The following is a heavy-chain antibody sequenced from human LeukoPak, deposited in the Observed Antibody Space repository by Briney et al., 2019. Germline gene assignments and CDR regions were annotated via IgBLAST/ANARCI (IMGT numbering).Heavy chain of an antibody. CDR3: ATGRDTAMVRLDY. Sequence: GGSLRLSCAASGFTFSSYGMHWVRQAPGEGLEWVAFIRYDGTNKYYADSVKGRFTISRDNSKNTMYLQMNSLRAEDTAVYFCATGRDTAMVRLDYWGQGTLVTVSS. D-gene: IGHD5-18*01. CDR1: GFTFSSYG. V-gene: IGHV3-30*02. CDR2: IRYDGTNK. J-gene: IGHJ4*02.